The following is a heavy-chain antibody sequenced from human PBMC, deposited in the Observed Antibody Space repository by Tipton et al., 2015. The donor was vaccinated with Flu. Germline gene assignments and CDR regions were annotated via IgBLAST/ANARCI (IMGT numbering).Heavy chain of an antibody. V-gene: IGHV4-38-2*01. D-gene: IGHD3-22*01. J-gene: IGHJ5*02. Sequence: TLSLTCAVSGYSISSGYYWGWIRQPPGKGLEWIGSIYHSGSTYYNPSLKSRVTISVDTSKNQFSLKLSSVTAADTAVYYCARSDEDRYYYDSSGYWFDPWGPGTLVTVSS. CDR3: ARSDEDRYYYDSSGYWFDP. CDR2: IYHSGST. CDR1: GYSISSGYY.